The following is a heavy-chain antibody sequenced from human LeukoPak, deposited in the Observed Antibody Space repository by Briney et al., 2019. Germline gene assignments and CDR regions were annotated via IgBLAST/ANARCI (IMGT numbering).Heavy chain of an antibody. D-gene: IGHD3-10*01. CDR3: AKEGLLWFGELRIYFDY. CDR2: ISGSGTIT. CDR1: GFTFNTYG. J-gene: IGHJ4*02. Sequence: PGGSLRLSCAASGFTFNTYGMSWVRQAPGKGLEWVSIISGSGTITYYADSVKGRFTISRDNSKNTLYLQMNSLRAEDTAVYYCAKEGLLWFGELRIYFDYWGQGTLVTVSS. V-gene: IGHV3-23*01.